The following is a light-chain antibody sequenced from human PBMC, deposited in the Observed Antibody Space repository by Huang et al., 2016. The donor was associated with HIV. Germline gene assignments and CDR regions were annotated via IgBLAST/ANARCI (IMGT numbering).Light chain of an antibody. J-gene: IGKJ1*01. CDR3: QQLDTYPWT. CDR2: GAS. V-gene: IGKV1-9*01. Sequence: IQLTQSPSSLSASVGDRVTITCRASQGISSYLAWYLQKPGKAPNLLIYGASTLQMGVPSRFSGSGFGTDFALTISSLQPEDFATYYCQQLDTYPWTFGQGTKVEIK. CDR1: QGISSY.